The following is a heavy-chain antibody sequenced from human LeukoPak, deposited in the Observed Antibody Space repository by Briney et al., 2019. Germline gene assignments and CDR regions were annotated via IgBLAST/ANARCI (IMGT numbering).Heavy chain of an antibody. CDR1: GFIFSDYY. V-gene: IGHV4-38-2*01. Sequence: AGGSLRLSCAASGFIFSDYYMTWIRQPPGKGLEWIGSIYYSGSTYYNPSLKSRVTISVDTSKNQFSLKLSSVTAADTAVYYCARGAITIFGVVIRRKSSFDYWGQGTLVTVSS. D-gene: IGHD3-3*01. CDR3: ARGAITIFGVVIRRKSSFDY. CDR2: IYYSGST. J-gene: IGHJ4*02.